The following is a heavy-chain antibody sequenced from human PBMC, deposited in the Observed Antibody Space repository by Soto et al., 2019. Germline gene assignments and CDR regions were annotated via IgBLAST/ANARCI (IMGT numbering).Heavy chain of an antibody. CDR2: ISAYNGNT. CDR1: GYTFTSYG. CDR3: ARVTYDLVYYYYGMDV. V-gene: IGHV1-18*01. Sequence: GASVKVSCKASGYTFTSYGISWVRQAPGQGLEWMGWISAYNGNTNYAQKLQGRVTMTTDTSTSTAYMELRSLRSDDTAVYYCARVTYDLVYYYYGMDVWGQGTTVTVS. D-gene: IGHD5-12*01. J-gene: IGHJ6*02.